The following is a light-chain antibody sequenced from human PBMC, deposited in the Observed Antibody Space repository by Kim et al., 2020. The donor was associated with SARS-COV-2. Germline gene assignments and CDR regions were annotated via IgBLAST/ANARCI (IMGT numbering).Light chain of an antibody. J-gene: IGKJ3*01. Sequence: ATINCKSSQSVFYSSNNKNYLAWYQQKPGQPPKLLIYWASTRESGVPDRFSGSGSGTDFTLTITSLQAEDVAVYYCQQYESVPFTFGPGTKVDIK. CDR2: WAS. V-gene: IGKV4-1*01. CDR3: QQYESVPFT. CDR1: QSVFYSSNNKNY.